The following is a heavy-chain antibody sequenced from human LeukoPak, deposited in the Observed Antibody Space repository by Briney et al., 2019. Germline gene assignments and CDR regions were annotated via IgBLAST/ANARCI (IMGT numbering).Heavy chain of an antibody. V-gene: IGHV4-34*01. CDR3: ARDITVFGLVISGNYYYGMDF. D-gene: IGHD3-3*01. CDR1: GGSFRGYY. Sequence: SETLSLTCAVYGGSFRGYYWSWLRQPPGKGLEWIGEINHSGSTNYNPSLTSRATISVDTSKNQFSLKLSSVTAADTAVYYCARDITVFGLVISGNYYYGMDFWGQGTTVTVSS. CDR2: INHSGST. J-gene: IGHJ6*02.